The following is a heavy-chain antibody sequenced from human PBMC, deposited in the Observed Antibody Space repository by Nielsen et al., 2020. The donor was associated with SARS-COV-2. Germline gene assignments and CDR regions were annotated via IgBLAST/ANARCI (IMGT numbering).Heavy chain of an antibody. V-gene: IGHV5-51*01. J-gene: IGHJ6*02. Sequence: GESLKISCQGSGYNFATYWIAWVRQMPGNGLDWMGVVYPGDSDTRYSPSFQGQVIISFDKSITTAYLQWNSLQASDSAMYYCARLQSSTGGGMDVWGQGTAVTVSS. CDR3: ARLQSSTGGGMDV. CDR1: GYNFATYW. CDR2: VYPGDSDT. D-gene: IGHD6-13*01.